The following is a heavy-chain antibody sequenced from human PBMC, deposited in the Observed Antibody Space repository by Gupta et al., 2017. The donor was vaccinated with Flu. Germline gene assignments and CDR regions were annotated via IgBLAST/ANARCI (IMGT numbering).Heavy chain of an antibody. CDR1: KFVFSRFY. CDR3: VRARAPCTNGICYRVDS. V-gene: IGHV3-21*02. D-gene: IGHD2-8*01. Sequence: EVQLVESGGCLLNPGGSLRLSCPASKFVFSRFYMNWVRQAPGGALEWVSSISDQSTNIYYAESVKGRYTIYRDNANSSLYLQMNNRRAEDTALYYSVRARAPCTNGICYRVDSWGQGTLGTVTS. J-gene: IGHJ4*02. CDR2: ISDQSTNI.